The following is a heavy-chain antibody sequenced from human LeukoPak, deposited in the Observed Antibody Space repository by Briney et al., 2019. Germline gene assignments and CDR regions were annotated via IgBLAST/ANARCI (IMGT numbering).Heavy chain of an antibody. V-gene: IGHV3-7*01. Sequence: GGSLTLSCAASGFDFSTSWMGWVRQAPAKGLEWVINISPDGNERYSVDSVKGRFTISRDNAENSLYLQMKGLEVEDTAMYYCTRDGSGWSVYWGQGALVTVSS. CDR3: TRDGSGWSVY. CDR2: ISPDGNER. CDR1: GFDFSTSW. J-gene: IGHJ4*02. D-gene: IGHD6-19*01.